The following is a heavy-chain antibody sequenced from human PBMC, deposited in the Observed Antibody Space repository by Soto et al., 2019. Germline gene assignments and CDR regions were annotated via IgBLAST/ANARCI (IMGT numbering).Heavy chain of an antibody. Sequence: GGSLRLSCAASGLTVSNNYMSWVRQAPGKGLEWVSIIYSGGSTYYADSVTGRFTISRDNSKNTLYLQMDSLRAEDTAVYYCARAFNWNDAYFDIWGQGTMVTVSS. CDR2: IYSGGST. V-gene: IGHV3-53*01. D-gene: IGHD1-1*01. J-gene: IGHJ3*02. CDR1: GLTVSNNY. CDR3: ARAFNWNDAYFDI.